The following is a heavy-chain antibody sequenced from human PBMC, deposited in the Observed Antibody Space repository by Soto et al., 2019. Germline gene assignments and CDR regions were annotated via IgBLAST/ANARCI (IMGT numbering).Heavy chain of an antibody. CDR3: ARDLSTTVVPYYYMDV. D-gene: IGHD4-17*01. J-gene: IGHJ6*03. CDR1: GYTFTGYY. V-gene: IGHV1-2*04. Sequence: QVPLVQSGAEVKKPGASVKVSCKASGYTFTGYYMHWVRQAPGQGLEWMGWINPNSGGTNYAQKFQGWVTMTRDTSISTAYMELSRLRSDDTAVYYCARDLSTTVVPYYYMDVWGKGTTVTVSS. CDR2: INPNSGGT.